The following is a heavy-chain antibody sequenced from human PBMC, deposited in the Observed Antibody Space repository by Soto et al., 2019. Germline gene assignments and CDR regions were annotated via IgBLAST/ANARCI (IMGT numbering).Heavy chain of an antibody. V-gene: IGHV3-30*18. CDR1: GFTFSSYG. CDR2: ISYDGSNK. J-gene: IGHJ6*02. CDR3: AKGQDTISNGYYYYYGMDV. Sequence: PGGSLRLSCAASGFTFSSYGMHWVRQAPGKGLEWVAVISYDGSNKYYADSVKGRFTISRDNSKNTLYLQMNSLRAEDTAVYYCAKGQDTISNGYYYYYGMDVWGQGTTVTVSS. D-gene: IGHD3-3*01.